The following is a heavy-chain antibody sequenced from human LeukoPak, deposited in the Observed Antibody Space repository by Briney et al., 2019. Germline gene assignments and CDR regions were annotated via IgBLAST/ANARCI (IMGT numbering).Heavy chain of an antibody. CDR1: GYTFTTHD. D-gene: IGHD3-16*01. V-gene: IGHV1-8*01. Sequence: GASVKVSCRASGYTFTTHDINWVRQATGQGLEWLGWMSPNSGDTGYAQKFQGRVTMTSDSSISPAFMELSSLRSEDTAIYYCVRTPPNWGFDYWGQGTLVTVSS. CDR3: VRTPPNWGFDY. CDR2: MSPNSGDT. J-gene: IGHJ4*02.